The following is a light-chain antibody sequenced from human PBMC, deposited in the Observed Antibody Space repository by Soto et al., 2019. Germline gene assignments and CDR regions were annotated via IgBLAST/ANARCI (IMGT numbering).Light chain of an antibody. V-gene: IGLV7-43*01. CDR1: TGAVTSGYY. Sequence: QAVVTQEPSLTVSPGGTVTLTCASSTGAVTSGYYPNWFQQKPGQAPRALIYSISNKHSWTPARFSGSLLGGKGALTLSGVQPEDEAEYYCLLYDAYGWVFGGGTKLTVL. CDR3: LLYDAYGWV. CDR2: SIS. J-gene: IGLJ3*02.